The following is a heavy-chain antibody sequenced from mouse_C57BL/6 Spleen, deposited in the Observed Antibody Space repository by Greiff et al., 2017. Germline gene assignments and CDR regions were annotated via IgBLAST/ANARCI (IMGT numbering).Heavy chain of an antibody. CDR3: ARGDYYGSGYFDY. V-gene: IGHV1-54*01. CDR1: GYAFTNYL. CDR2: INPGSGGT. D-gene: IGHD1-1*01. Sequence: VQLQQSGAELVRPGTSVKVSCKASGYAFTNYLIEWVKQRPGQGLEWIGVINPGSGGTNYNEKFKGKATLTADKSSSTAYMQLSSLTSEDSAVYFCARGDYYGSGYFDYWGQGTTLTVSS. J-gene: IGHJ2*01.